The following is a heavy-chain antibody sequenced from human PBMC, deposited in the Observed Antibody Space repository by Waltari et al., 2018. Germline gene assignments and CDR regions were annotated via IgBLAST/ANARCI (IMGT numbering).Heavy chain of an antibody. CDR1: GFTVNNNY. V-gene: IGHV3-53*01. CDR3: ASAPKEGY. J-gene: IGHJ4*02. Sequence: EVQLVESGGGLIQPGGSLRVSCAASGFTVNNNYMLWVRPAAGKGLEWVSLIFSGGNTCYADSVRGRFTSSRDSSKNTLYLQMNSLRTEDTAVYYCASAPKEGYWGQGTLVTVSS. CDR2: IFSGGNT.